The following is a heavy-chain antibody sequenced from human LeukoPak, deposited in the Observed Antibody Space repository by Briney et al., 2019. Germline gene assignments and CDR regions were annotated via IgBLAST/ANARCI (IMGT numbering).Heavy chain of an antibody. CDR3: ARRPGHSSVQFDP. CDR2: IIPIFGTA. V-gene: IGHV1-69*06. CDR1: GGTFSSYA. Sequence: SVKVSCKASGGTFSSYAISWVRQAPGQGLEWMGGIIPIFGTANYAQKFQGRVTITADKSTSTAYMELSSLRSEDTAVYYCARRPGHSSVQFDPWGQGTLVTVSS. J-gene: IGHJ5*02. D-gene: IGHD6-19*01.